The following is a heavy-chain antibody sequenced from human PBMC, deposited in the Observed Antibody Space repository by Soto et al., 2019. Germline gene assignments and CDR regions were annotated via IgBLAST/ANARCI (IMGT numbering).Heavy chain of an antibody. J-gene: IGHJ4*02. V-gene: IGHV4-31*03. Sequence: QVQLQESGPGLVKPSQTLSLTCTVSGGSISSGGYYWSWIRQHPGKGLEWIGYIYYSGSTYYNPSLKSRVPIPVDTSKNQFSLKLSSVTAADTAVYYCARVCMITFGYFDYWGQGTLVTVSS. D-gene: IGHD3-16*01. CDR2: IYYSGST. CDR3: ARVCMITFGYFDY. CDR1: GGSISSGGYY.